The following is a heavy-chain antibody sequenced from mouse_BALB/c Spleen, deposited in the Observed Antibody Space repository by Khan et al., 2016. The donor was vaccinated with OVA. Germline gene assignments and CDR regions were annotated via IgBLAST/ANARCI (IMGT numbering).Heavy chain of an antibody. CDR1: GFTFSSFV. V-gene: IGHV5-6-4*01. Sequence: EVELVESGGGLVEPGGSLKLSCAASGFTFSSFVMSWVRQTPEKRLEWVATISSAATYTYYPDSVKGRFTISRDNAKKPLYLQMNRLKTDDTAIYYCTNGIYGWFAYWGQGTLVTVST. D-gene: IGHD1-1*01. J-gene: IGHJ3*01. CDR3: TNGIYGWFAY. CDR2: ISSAATYT.